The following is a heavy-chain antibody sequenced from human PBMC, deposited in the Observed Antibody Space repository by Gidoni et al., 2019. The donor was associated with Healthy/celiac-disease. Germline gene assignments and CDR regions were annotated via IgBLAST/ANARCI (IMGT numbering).Heavy chain of an antibody. CDR3: ARGGAVAGTFDY. V-gene: IGHV4-39*07. D-gene: IGHD6-19*01. J-gene: IGHJ4*02. Sequence: QLQLQESGPGLVTPSETLSLTCTVSGGSISSSSYYWGWIRQPPGKGLEWIGSIYYSGSTYYNPSLKSRVTISVDTSKNQFSLKLSSVTAADTAVYYCARGGAVAGTFDYWGQGTLVTVSS. CDR2: IYYSGST. CDR1: GGSISSSSYY.